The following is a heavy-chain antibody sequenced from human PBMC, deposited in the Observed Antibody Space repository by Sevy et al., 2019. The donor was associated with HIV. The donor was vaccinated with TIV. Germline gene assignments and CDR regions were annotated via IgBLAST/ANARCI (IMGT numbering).Heavy chain of an antibody. CDR2: ISSSSSYI. CDR1: GFTFGDYA. D-gene: IGHD2-2*01. CDR3: ARDGGCSSTSCLLYFDY. Sequence: GGSLRLSCTASGFTFGDYAMNWFRQAPGKGLEWVSSISSSSSYIYHADSVKGRFTISRDNAKKSLSLQMNSLRAEDTAVYYCARDGGCSSTSCLLYFDYWGQGTLVTVSS. J-gene: IGHJ4*02. V-gene: IGHV3-21*01.